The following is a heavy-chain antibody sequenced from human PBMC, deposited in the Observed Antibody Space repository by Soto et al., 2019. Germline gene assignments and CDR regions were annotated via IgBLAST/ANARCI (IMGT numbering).Heavy chain of an antibody. D-gene: IGHD6-19*01. Sequence: GGSLRLSCADAGFTFDKAWVSRFRKAPGKGHQWLRRIKSKAHGGTTEYAAAVKGRFTISRDDSKNTLYLQMNSLKTEDKAVYSCASCLGIVVPGTVDCWGQGSLVTV. CDR2: IKSKAHGGTT. V-gene: IGHV3-15*01. CDR1: GFTFDKAW. CDR3: ASCLGIVVPGTVDC. J-gene: IGHJ4*02.